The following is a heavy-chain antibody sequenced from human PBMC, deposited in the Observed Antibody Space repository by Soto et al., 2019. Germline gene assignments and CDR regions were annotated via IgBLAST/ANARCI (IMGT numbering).Heavy chain of an antibody. V-gene: IGHV2-5*02. CDR1: GFSLTSRPMG. J-gene: IGHJ4*02. Sequence: QITLKESGPTRVKPTQTLTLTCTFSGFSLTSRPMGVGWIRQPPGKALQWLVFIYWDDDKRYSPSLKNRLTITKDTTGNQVVLTMTNLDPLDTATYYCAHRLSGFNWNGGYFDYWGQVALVTVSS. CDR3: AHRLSGFNWNGGYFDY. D-gene: IGHD1-1*01. CDR2: IYWDDDK.